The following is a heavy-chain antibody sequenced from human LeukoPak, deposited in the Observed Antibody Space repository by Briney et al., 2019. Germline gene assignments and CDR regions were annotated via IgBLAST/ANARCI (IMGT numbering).Heavy chain of an antibody. D-gene: IGHD2-2*03. Sequence: GGSLRLSCGASGFTLSSYWMHWVRQAPGKGLVWVSRIKGDGSSTSYAESVKGRFTISRDNAKDTLYLQMNSLRAEDTAVYYCAREWIQYYYYGMDVWGQGTTVTVSS. J-gene: IGHJ6*02. CDR1: GFTLSSYW. CDR3: AREWIQYYYYGMDV. CDR2: IKGDGSST. V-gene: IGHV3-74*01.